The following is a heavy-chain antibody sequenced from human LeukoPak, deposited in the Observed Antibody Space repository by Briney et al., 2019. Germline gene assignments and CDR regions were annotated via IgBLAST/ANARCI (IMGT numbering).Heavy chain of an antibody. Sequence: SETLSLTCTVSGGSISSSSYYWGWIRQPPGKGLEWIGSIYYSGSTYYNPSLKSRVTISVDTSKNQFPLKLSSVTAADTAVYYCASPGDTAMVNVHYWGQGTLVTVSS. CDR3: ASPGDTAMVNVHY. V-gene: IGHV4-39*01. CDR2: IYYSGST. J-gene: IGHJ4*02. CDR1: GGSISSSSYY. D-gene: IGHD5-18*01.